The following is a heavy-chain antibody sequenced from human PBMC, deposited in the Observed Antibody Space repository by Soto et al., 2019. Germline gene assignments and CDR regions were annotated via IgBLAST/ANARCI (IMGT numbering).Heavy chain of an antibody. CDR2: IIPIPGTA. CDR1: GGTFGSYA. Sequence: QVQLVQSGAEVKKPGSSVKVSCKASGGTFGSYAISWVRQAPGQGLEWLGGIIPIPGTANYAQKFQGRVTIAADESTSTDYMELSSLRSEDTAVYYCARSQGSRTSLEIYYYYYYGMDVWGQGTTVTVSS. J-gene: IGHJ6*02. CDR3: ARSQGSRTSLEIYYYYYYGMDV. D-gene: IGHD2-2*01. V-gene: IGHV1-69*01.